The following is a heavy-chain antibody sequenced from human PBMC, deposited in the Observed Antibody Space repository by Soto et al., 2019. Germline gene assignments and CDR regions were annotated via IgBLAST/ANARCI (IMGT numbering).Heavy chain of an antibody. CDR1: GGSVSSGSYY. CDR3: ATVRGYCISTSCFDYYYYGMDV. V-gene: IGHV4-61*01. Sequence: PSETLSLTCTVSGGSVSSGSYYWSWIRQPPGKGLEWIGYIYYSGSTNYNPSLKSRVTISVDTSKNQFSLKLSSVTAADTAVYYCATVRGYCISTSCFDYYYYGMDVWGQGTTVTVSS. J-gene: IGHJ6*02. CDR2: IYYSGST. D-gene: IGHD2-2*01.